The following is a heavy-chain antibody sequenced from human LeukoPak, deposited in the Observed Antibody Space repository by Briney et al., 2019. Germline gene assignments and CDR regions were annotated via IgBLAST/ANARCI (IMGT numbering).Heavy chain of an antibody. CDR3: ARSRSNYYYYGMDV. Sequence: SETLSLTCTVSGGSISSYYWSWIRQPPGKGLEWIGYIYYSGSTNYNPSLKSRVTISVDTSKNQFFLKLSSVTAADTAVYYCARSRSNYYYYGMDVWGQGTTVTVSS. CDR1: GGSISSYY. J-gene: IGHJ6*02. D-gene: IGHD3-10*01. CDR2: IYYSGST. V-gene: IGHV4-59*01.